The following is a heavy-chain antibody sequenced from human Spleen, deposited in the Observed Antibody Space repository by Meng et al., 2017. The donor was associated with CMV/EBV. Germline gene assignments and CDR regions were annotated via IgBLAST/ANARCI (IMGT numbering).Heavy chain of an antibody. J-gene: IGHJ6*02. CDR3: ARDARLQVECPYYGVDV. Sequence: GGSLRLSCAASGLTFSSYTMHWVRQAPGKGLEWVALMTYDGSNKYYADSVKGRFTISRDNSKTTLYLQMNSLRAEDTAVYFCARDARLQVECPYYGVDVWGQGTTVTVSS. V-gene: IGHV3-30*04. D-gene: IGHD1-1*01. CDR2: MTYDGSNK. CDR1: GLTFSSYT.